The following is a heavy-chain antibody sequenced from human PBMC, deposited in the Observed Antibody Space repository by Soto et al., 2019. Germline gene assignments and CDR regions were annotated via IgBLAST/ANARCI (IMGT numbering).Heavy chain of an antibody. Sequence: GGSLRLSCAASGFTFTSYGMPWVRQAPGKGLEWVAVISYVGSNKYYADSVKGRLTISRDNSKNTLYLQMKSLRAEDTAMDNCAKDRGDGYNSHQLGYWGQGTLVTVSS. CDR3: AKDRGDGYNSHQLGY. CDR1: GFTFTSYG. D-gene: IGHD5-12*01. CDR2: ISYVGSNK. V-gene: IGHV3-30*18. J-gene: IGHJ4*02.